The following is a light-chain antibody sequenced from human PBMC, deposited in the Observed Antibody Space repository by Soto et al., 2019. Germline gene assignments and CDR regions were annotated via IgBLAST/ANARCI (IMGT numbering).Light chain of an antibody. CDR3: QQRSNWPPGFT. CDR2: DTS. J-gene: IGKJ3*01. Sequence: EIVLTQSPATLSLSPGERATLSCRASQSLTSYLAWYQQKPGQAPRLLIYDTSNRATGVPARFSGSGCGTDFTLTISSLQPEDFAIYYCQQRSNWPPGFTFGPGTKVDIK. V-gene: IGKV3-11*01. CDR1: QSLTSY.